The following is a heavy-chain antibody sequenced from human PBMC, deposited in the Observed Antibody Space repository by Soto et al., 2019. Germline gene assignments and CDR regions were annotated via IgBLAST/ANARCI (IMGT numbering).Heavy chain of an antibody. CDR1: GFTFSSYS. V-gene: IGHV3-21*01. Sequence: EVQLVESGGGLVKPGGSLRLSCAASGFTFSSYSMNWVRQAPGKGLEWVSSISSSSSYIYYADSVKGRFTISRDNAKNSLYLQMNSLRAEDTAVYYCARAVVVAATGGNWFDPWGQGTLVTVSS. D-gene: IGHD2-15*01. CDR2: ISSSSSYI. J-gene: IGHJ5*02. CDR3: ARAVVVAATGGNWFDP.